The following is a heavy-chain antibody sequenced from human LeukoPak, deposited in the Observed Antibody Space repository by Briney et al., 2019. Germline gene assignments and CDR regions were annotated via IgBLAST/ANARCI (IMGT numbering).Heavy chain of an antibody. CDR2: ISAYNGNT. CDR3: AREEANSGTYYVDY. V-gene: IGHV1-18*01. CDR1: GYTFTSYG. D-gene: IGHD1-26*01. Sequence: ASVKVSCKASGYTFTSYGIGWVRQAPGQGLEWMGWISAYNGNTNYAQNLRGRVTMTTDTSTSTAYMELRSLKSDDTAVYYCAREEANSGTYYVDYWGQGTLVTVSS. J-gene: IGHJ4*02.